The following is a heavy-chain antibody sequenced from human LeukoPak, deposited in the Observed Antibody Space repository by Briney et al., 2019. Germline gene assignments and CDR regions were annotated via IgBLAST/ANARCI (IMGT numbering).Heavy chain of an antibody. CDR2: IKQDGSDK. J-gene: IGHJ5*02. CDR1: GFTFSSYW. Sequence: GGSLRLSCAASGFTFSSYWMSWVRQAPGKGLEWVANIKQDGSDKYYVDSVKGRFTISRDNAKNSVYLQMNSLRAEDTALYYCARAVAENWFDPWGQGTLVTVSP. V-gene: IGHV3-7*01. CDR3: ARAVAENWFDP. D-gene: IGHD6-19*01.